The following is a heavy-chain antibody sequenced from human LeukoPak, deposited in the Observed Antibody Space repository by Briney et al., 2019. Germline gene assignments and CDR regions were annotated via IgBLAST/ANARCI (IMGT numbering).Heavy chain of an antibody. D-gene: IGHD2-2*01. J-gene: IGHJ4*02. CDR2: IYWDDDE. Sequence: ESGPTLVKPTQTLTLTCTFSGFSLSTSGVGVAWFRQPPGKALEWLALIYWDDDERYTPSLKSRLTITKGTSKNQVVLTMTNMDPVDTATFYCVHRWYQNYFASWGQGTLVTVSS. V-gene: IGHV2-5*02. CDR3: VHRWYQNYFAS. CDR1: GFSLSTSGVG.